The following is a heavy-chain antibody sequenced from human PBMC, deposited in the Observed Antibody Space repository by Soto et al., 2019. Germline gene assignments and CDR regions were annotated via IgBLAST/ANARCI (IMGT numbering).Heavy chain of an antibody. CDR3: PRGFTDFDY. CDR1: GFTFSSYA. CDR2: SSNSADSR. V-gene: IGHV3-23*01. D-gene: IGHD3-10*01. J-gene: IGHJ4*02. Sequence: PGGSLRLSCEASGFTFSSYAMSWVRQAPGKGLEWVSGSSNSADSRYYADSVKGRFTISRDNSKNTLDLQMDSLRAEDTAMYYCPRGFTDFDYWGQGILVTVSS.